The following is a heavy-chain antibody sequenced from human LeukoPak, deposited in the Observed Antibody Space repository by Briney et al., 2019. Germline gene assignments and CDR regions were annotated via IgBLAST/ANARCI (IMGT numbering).Heavy chain of an antibody. D-gene: IGHD2-2*01. V-gene: IGHV1-2*02. J-gene: IGHJ4*02. CDR2: INPNSGVT. CDR3: ARDSKNAHFDY. Sequence: SVTVSCKASGYTFTVYYMHWVGQAPGQGREWMGCINPNSGVTNYAQKLQRRVTMTSDTSISTAYMQLSRLRSDDTAVYYCARDSKNAHFDYWGQGTLVTVSS. CDR1: GYTFTVYY.